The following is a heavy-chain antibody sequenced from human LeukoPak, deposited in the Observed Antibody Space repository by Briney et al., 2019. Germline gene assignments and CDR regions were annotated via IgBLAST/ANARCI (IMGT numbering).Heavy chain of an antibody. Sequence: PGGSLRLSCAASGFAFSSYDMHWVRQAPGKGLEWVAVISYDGSIKYYADSVKGRFTISRDNSKSTLYLQMNSLRAEDTAVYYCAKDESRRIAAAGSGYFQHWGQGTLVTVSS. CDR2: ISYDGSIK. CDR1: GFAFSSYD. V-gene: IGHV3-30*18. J-gene: IGHJ1*01. CDR3: AKDESRRIAAAGSGYFQH. D-gene: IGHD6-13*01.